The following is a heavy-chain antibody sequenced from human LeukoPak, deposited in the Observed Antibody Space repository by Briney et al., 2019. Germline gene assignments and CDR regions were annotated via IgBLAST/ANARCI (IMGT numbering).Heavy chain of an antibody. CDR2: IYYSGRT. CDR3: ARKNDLDI. V-gene: IGHV4-59*01. J-gene: IGHJ3*02. Sequence: SETLSLTCTVSGGSISSDHWNWIRQPPGKGLEWIGCIYYSGRTYYNPSLKSRVSISVDMSKSQFSLRLTSVTAADTAVYYCARKNDLDIWGQETLVTVSS. CDR1: GGSISSDH. D-gene: IGHD2/OR15-2a*01.